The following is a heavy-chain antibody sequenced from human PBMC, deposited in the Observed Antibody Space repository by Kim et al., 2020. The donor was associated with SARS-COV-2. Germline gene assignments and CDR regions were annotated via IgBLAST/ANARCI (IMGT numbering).Heavy chain of an antibody. Sequence: GGSLRLSCVPSGFSVISNYMTWVRRAPGKGLEWVSLISSDGNKYYADSVTGRFFISRDSSTNTVYLQLNNLRADDAAIYYCVRDGRTSEGMDVWGQGTTV. CDR3: VRDGRTSEGMDV. D-gene: IGHD6-6*01. CDR1: GFSVISNY. V-gene: IGHV3-53*01. CDR2: ISSDGNK. J-gene: IGHJ6*02.